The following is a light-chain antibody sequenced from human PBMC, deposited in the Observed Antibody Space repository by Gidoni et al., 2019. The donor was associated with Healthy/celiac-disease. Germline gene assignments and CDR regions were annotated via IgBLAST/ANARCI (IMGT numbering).Light chain of an antibody. CDR2: SNN. CDR3: AAWDDSLNGPWV. V-gene: IGLV1-44*01. J-gene: IGLJ3*02. Sequence: QSVLTQPPSASGTPGQRVTISCSGSSSNIGSNTVNWYQHRPGTAPKLLIYSNNQRPSGVPDRFSGSKSGTSASLAISGLQSEDEADYYCAAWDDSLNGPWVFGGGTKLTVL. CDR1: SSNIGSNT.